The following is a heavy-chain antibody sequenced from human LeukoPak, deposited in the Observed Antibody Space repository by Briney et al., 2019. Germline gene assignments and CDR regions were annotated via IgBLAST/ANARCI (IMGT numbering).Heavy chain of an antibody. J-gene: IGHJ4*02. CDR3: ARGLRREQQLLRAFDS. D-gene: IGHD6-13*01. Sequence: ASVKVSCKASGYTFTSYDINWVRQGTGQGLEWMGGMNPNSGNTGYAQKFQGRVTMTSNTSISTAYMELSGLTSEDTAVYYCARGLRREQQLLRAFDSWGQGTLVTVSS. V-gene: IGHV1-8*01. CDR1: GYTFTSYD. CDR2: MNPNSGNT.